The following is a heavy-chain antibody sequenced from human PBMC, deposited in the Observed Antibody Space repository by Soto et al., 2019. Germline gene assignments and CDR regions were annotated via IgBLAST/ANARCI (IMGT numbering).Heavy chain of an antibody. D-gene: IGHD6-19*01. Sequence: GGSLRLSCAASGFTVSSDHMGWVRQVPGKGLEWVSVIYFGGDTFYADSVKGRFTISRDNSKNTLYLQMDGLRAEDTAIYYCVRENSGWSRAQGYWGQGTLVTVSS. CDR3: VRENSGWSRAQGY. CDR1: GFTVSSDH. CDR2: IYFGGDT. J-gene: IGHJ4*02. V-gene: IGHV3-66*01.